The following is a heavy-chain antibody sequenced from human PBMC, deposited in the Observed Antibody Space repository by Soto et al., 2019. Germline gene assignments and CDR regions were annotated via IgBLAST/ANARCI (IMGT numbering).Heavy chain of an antibody. J-gene: IGHJ6*02. D-gene: IGHD1-7*01. Sequence: SVKVSCKASGGTFSSYAISWVRQAPGQGLEWMGGIIPIFGTANYAQKFQGRVTITADESTSTAYMELSSLRSEDTAVYYCARDIRPGTKGYYYYGMDVWGQGTTVTVSS. CDR2: IIPIFGTA. CDR1: GGTFSSYA. CDR3: ARDIRPGTKGYYYYGMDV. V-gene: IGHV1-69*13.